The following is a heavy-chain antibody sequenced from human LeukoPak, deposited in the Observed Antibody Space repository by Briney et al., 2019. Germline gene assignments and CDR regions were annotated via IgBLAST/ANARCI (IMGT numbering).Heavy chain of an antibody. CDR2: IIPILGIA. D-gene: IGHD6-13*01. CDR1: GGTFSSYA. V-gene: IGHV1-69*04. Sequence: SVKVSCKASGGTFSSYAISWVRQAPGQGLEWMGRIIPILGIANYAQKFQGRVTITADKSTSTAYMELSSLRSEDTAVYYCARDLSWGGGFDPWGQGTLVTVSS. CDR3: ARDLSWGGGFDP. J-gene: IGHJ5*02.